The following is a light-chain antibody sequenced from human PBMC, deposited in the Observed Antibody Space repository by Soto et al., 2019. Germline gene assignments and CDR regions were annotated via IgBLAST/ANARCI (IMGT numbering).Light chain of an antibody. Sequence: DIQMTQSPSTLSASVGDRVTITCRASQSISSWLAWYQQKPGKAPNLLIYEASRLESAVPSRFSGSAFGTEFTLTINSLQPDDFATCFCQQYSSYPETFGQGTKV. J-gene: IGKJ1*01. CDR3: QQYSSYPET. V-gene: IGKV1-5*03. CDR2: EAS. CDR1: QSISSW.